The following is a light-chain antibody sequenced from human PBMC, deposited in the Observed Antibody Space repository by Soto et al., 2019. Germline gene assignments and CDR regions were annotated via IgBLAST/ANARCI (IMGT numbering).Light chain of an antibody. V-gene: IGLV2-8*01. CDR1: SSDIGGYNS. CDR2: EVN. Sequence: QSALTQPPSASGSPGQSVTISCTGTSSDIGGYNSVSWYQQHPGKAPRLMIYEVNKRPSGVPDRFSGSKSGYTASLTVSGLQTEDEADYHCCSYAGRSTVVCGGGTKLTVL. J-gene: IGLJ2*01. CDR3: CSYAGRSTVV.